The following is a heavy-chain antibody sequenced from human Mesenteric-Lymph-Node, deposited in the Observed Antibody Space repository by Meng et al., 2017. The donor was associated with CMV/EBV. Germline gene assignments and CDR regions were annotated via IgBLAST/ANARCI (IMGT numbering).Heavy chain of an antibody. V-gene: IGHV4-39*07. CDR2: IYYSGST. CDR3: ARDPGGSSGFDY. Sequence: GSLRLSCTVSGGSISSSSYYWGWIRQPPGKGLEWIGSIYYSGSTYYNPSLKSRVTISVDTSKNQFSLSLTSVTAADTAVYYCARDPGGSSGFDYWGQGALVTVSS. CDR1: GGSISSSSYY. D-gene: IGHD6-6*01. J-gene: IGHJ4*02.